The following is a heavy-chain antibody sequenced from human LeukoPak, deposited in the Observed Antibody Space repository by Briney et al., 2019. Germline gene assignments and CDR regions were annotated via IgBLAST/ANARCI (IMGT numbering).Heavy chain of an antibody. CDR1: GFTFSDWY. CDR3: ARGHYGLDV. J-gene: IGHJ6*02. CDR2: IDMSGRTI. Sequence: GGSLRLSCAASGFTFSDWYMSWIRQAPGKGLEWVSYIDMSGRTIYYADSVKGRFTISRDNARNSLYLQMSSLRVEDTAVYYCARGHYGLDVWGQGTTVTVSS. V-gene: IGHV3-11*01.